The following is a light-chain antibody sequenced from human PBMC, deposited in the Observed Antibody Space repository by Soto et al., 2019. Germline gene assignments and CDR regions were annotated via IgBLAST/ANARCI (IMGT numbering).Light chain of an antibody. J-gene: IGKJ2*01. Sequence: EIVLTQSTGTLSLSPGERATLSCRASQSVSSSYLAWYQQKPGQAPRLLIYGAASRATVIPDRFSGSGSGTDFTLTIRRLEPESSAVDYCQQYSCAPLYTVAQGTELQIK. V-gene: IGKV3-20*01. CDR2: GAA. CDR3: QQYSCAPLYT. CDR1: QSVSSSY.